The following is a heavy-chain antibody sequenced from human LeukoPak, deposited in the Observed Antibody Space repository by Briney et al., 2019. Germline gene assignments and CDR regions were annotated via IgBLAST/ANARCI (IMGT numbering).Heavy chain of an antibody. Sequence: SETLSLTCTVSGGSISSYYWSWIRQPAGKGLEWIGRIYTSGSTNYNPSLKSRVTMSVDTSKNQFSLKLSSVTAADTAVYYCAGTGYYGSGSYYIKNDYWGQGTLVTVSS. V-gene: IGHV4-4*07. CDR3: AGTGYYGSGSYYIKNDY. CDR1: GGSISSYY. J-gene: IGHJ4*02. D-gene: IGHD3-10*01. CDR2: IYTSGST.